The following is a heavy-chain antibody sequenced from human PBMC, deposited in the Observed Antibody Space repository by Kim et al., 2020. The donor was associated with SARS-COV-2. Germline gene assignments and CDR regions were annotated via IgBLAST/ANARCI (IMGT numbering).Heavy chain of an antibody. J-gene: IGHJ6*02. CDR3: ARQPVVVVAATLRDYYYGMDV. D-gene: IGHD2-15*01. CDR2: IYHSGST. CDR1: GGSISSSNW. V-gene: IGHV4-4*02. Sequence: SETLSLTCAVSGGSISSSNWWSWVRQPPGKGLEWIGEIYHSGSTNYNPSLKSRVTISVDKSKNQFSLKLSSVTAADTAVYYCARQPVVVVAATLRDYYYGMDVWGQGTTVTVSS.